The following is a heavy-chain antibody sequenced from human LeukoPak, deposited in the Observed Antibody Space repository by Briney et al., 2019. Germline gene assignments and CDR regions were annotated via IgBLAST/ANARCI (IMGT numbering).Heavy chain of an antibody. V-gene: IGHV3-33*01. CDR3: ARDLPYCSGGSCYWEGFDY. J-gene: IGHJ4*02. CDR1: GFTFSSYG. CDR2: IWYDGSNK. Sequence: GGSLRLSCAASGFTFSSYGMHWVRQAPGKGLEWVAVIWYDGSNKYYADSVKGRFTISRDNSKNTLYLQMNSLRAEDTAVYYCARDLPYCSGGSCYWEGFDYWGQGTLVTVSS. D-gene: IGHD2-15*01.